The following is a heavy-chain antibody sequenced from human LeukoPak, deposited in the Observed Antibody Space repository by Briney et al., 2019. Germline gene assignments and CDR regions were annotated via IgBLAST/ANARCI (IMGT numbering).Heavy chain of an antibody. D-gene: IGHD6-13*01. J-gene: IGHJ4*02. Sequence: GGSLRLSCAASGFTFSSYGMHWVRQAPGKGLEWVAFIRYDGSNKYYADSVKGRFTISRDNSKNTLYLQMNSLRAEDTAVYYCAKDHKYRIAAAGRGWYFDYWGQGTLVTVSS. CDR1: GFTFSSYG. CDR2: IRYDGSNK. V-gene: IGHV3-30*02. CDR3: AKDHKYRIAAAGRGWYFDY.